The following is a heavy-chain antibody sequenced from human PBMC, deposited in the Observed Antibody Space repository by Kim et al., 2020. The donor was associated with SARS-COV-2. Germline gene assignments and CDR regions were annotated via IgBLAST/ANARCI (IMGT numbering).Heavy chain of an antibody. CDR2: T. CDR3: TTYSTKNGFEI. V-gene: IGHV3-23*01. Sequence: TWYPDSVKGRFTISRDNTKNTVYQQMNSLRAEDTALFCGTTYSTKNGFEIWGPGTMVTVSS. J-gene: IGHJ3*02. D-gene: IGHD6-13*01.